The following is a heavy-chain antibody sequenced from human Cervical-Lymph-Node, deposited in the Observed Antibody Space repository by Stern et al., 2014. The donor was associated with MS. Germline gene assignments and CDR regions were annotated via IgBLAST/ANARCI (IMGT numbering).Heavy chain of an antibody. CDR2: IRYDGSNK. V-gene: IGHV3-33*01. Sequence: VQLVESGGGVVQPGRSLRLSCAASGFTFSSYGMHWVRQTPGKGLEWVAVIRYDGSNKYYADSVKGRFTISRDNSGNLHYMQMNSLRAEDTAVYYCARGDSSSPLEYWGQGTLVTVSS. CDR1: GFTFSSYG. D-gene: IGHD6-6*01. J-gene: IGHJ4*02. CDR3: ARGDSSSPLEY.